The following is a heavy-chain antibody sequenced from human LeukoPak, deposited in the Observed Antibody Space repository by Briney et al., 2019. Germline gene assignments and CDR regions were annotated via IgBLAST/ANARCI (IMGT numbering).Heavy chain of an antibody. J-gene: IGHJ6*02. V-gene: IGHV4-34*01. CDR3: ARGRPPLAAAVPLLMDV. CDR2: INHSGST. CDR1: GASFSGYY. Sequence: SETLSLTCAVYGASFSGYYWSWIRQPPGKGLEWIGEINHSGSTNYNPSLKSRVTISVDTSKNQFSLKLSSVTAADTAVYYCARGRPPLAAAVPLLMDVWGQGTTVTVSS. D-gene: IGHD6-13*01.